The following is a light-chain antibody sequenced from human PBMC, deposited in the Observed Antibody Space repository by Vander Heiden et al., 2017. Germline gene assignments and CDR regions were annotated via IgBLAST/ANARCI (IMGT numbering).Light chain of an antibody. V-gene: IGLV1-44*01. Sequence: QPVPPQPPSASGTPGPTVTTSCSGSSLHIGSNTVNWYQQLPGTAPKLLIYSNNRRPSGVPDRFSGSKSGTSASLAISGLQSEDEADYYCAAWDDSLNGVVFGGGTKLTVL. CDR3: AAWDDSLNGVV. J-gene: IGLJ2*01. CDR2: SNN. CDR1: SLHIGSNT.